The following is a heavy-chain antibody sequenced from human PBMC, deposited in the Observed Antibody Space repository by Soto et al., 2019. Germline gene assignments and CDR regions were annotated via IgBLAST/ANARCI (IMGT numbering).Heavy chain of an antibody. J-gene: IGHJ6*02. Sequence: PGGSLRLSCAASGFTFSSYAMSWVRQAPGKGLEWVSAISGSGGSTYYADSVKGRFTISGDNSKNTLYLQMNSLRAEDTAVYYCEIQIDIVVVPAAPTHYYYGMDVWGQGTTVTVSS. CDR1: GFTFSSYA. V-gene: IGHV3-23*01. CDR2: ISGSGGST. D-gene: IGHD2-2*01. CDR3: EIQIDIVVVPAAPTHYYYGMDV.